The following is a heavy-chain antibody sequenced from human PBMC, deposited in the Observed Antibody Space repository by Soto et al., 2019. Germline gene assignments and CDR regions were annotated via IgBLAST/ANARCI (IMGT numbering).Heavy chain of an antibody. Sequence: EVQLVESGGGLVQPGGSLRLSCAASGFTFSSYWMHWVRQAPGKGLVWVSRINSDGSSTSYADSVKGRFTISRDNAKNTLHLQMNSLRAEDTAVYYCARVYCSGGSCCHLDYWGQGTLVTVSS. CDR3: ARVYCSGGSCCHLDY. CDR2: INSDGSST. D-gene: IGHD2-15*01. J-gene: IGHJ4*02. CDR1: GFTFSSYW. V-gene: IGHV3-74*01.